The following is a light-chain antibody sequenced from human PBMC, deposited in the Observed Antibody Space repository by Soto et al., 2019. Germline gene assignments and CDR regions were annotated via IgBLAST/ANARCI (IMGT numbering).Light chain of an antibody. CDR3: SSYAGSNILL. V-gene: IGLV2-8*01. Sequence: QSALTQPPSASGSPGQSVTISCTGTSSDVGGYNYVSWYQQHPGKAPKLMIYEVSKRPSGVPDRFSGSKSGNTASLTVSGLQAEDEADYYCSSYAGSNILLFGGGTKLTV. CDR2: EVS. J-gene: IGLJ2*01. CDR1: SSDVGGYNY.